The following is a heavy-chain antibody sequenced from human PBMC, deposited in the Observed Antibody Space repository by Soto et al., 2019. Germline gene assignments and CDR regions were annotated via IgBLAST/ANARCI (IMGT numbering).Heavy chain of an antibody. V-gene: IGHV4-59*01. CDR1: GTSFSSYY. J-gene: IGHJ4*02. D-gene: IGHD1-26*01. CDR3: ARCTGITVGGLGWELDFRDY. CDR2: IYDSGTT. Sequence: QMVQSGTGLVKPSETRSLICTVSGTSFSSYYWSWVRQPPGKGLEWIGYIYDSGTTNYNPSLKSRVTISIDPSKIQFSLRLTSVTAADTAVYYCARCTGITVGGLGWELDFRDYWGQGTRVTGSS.